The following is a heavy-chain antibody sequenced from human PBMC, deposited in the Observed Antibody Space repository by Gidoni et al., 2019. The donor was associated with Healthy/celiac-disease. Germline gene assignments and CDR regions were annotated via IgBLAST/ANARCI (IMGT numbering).Heavy chain of an antibody. Sequence: TISRDNSKNTLYLQMNSLRAEDTAVYYCPKVNAAQVVVAATHAFDIWGQGTMVTVSS. D-gene: IGHD2-15*01. J-gene: IGHJ3*02. CDR3: PKVNAAQVVVAATHAFDI. V-gene: IGHV3-23*01.